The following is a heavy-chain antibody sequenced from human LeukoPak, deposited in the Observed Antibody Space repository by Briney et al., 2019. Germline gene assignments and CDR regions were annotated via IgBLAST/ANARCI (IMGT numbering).Heavy chain of an antibody. CDR1: GGSISSSSYY. J-gene: IGHJ4*02. CDR3: ACYYYGSGSYPLSGCY. Sequence: PSETLSLTCTVSGGSISSSSYYWGWIRQPPGKGLEWIGNIYYSGSTYYNPSLKSRVAISVDTSKNQFSLKLSSVPAADTAVYYCACYYYGSGSYPLSGCYWGQGTLVTVSS. D-gene: IGHD3-10*01. V-gene: IGHV4-39*01. CDR2: IYYSGST.